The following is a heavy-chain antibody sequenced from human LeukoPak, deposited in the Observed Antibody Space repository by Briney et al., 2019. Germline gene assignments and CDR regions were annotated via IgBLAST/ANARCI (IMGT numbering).Heavy chain of an antibody. J-gene: IGHJ4*02. V-gene: IGHV4-4*02. CDR3: AKDGYYSIDY. Sequence: PSETLSLTCAVSGDSISSDYRWSWVRQPPGKGLEWIGEIYHTGGTNYNPPHQSRVTISVDKSKNQFSLKLSSVTAADTALYYCAKDGYYSIDYWGQGTLVTVSS. CDR2: IYHTGGT. D-gene: IGHD3-22*01. CDR1: GDSISSDYR.